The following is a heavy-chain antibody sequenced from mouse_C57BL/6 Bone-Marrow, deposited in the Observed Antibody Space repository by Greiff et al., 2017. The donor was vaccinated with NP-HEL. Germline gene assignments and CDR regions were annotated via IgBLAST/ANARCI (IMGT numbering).Heavy chain of an antibody. D-gene: IGHD2-4*01. J-gene: IGHJ4*01. CDR2: INPNNGGT. CDR3: ARTTYYDYDGAMDY. Sequence: EVQLQQSGPELVKPGASVKISCKASGYTFTDYYMNWVKQSHGKSLEWIGYINPNNGGTSYNQKFKGKVTLTVDKSSSTAYMELRSLTSEDSAVYYCARTTYYDYDGAMDYWGQGTSVTVSS. CDR1: GYTFTDYY. V-gene: IGHV1-26*01.